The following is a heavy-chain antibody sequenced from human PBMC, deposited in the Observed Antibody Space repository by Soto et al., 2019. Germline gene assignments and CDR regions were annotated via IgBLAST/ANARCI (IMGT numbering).Heavy chain of an antibody. Sequence: QVQLQESGPGLVKPSETLSLTCTVSGGSISSYYWSWIRQPAGKGLEWIGRIYTSGSTNYNPSLKSRVTMSVDTSKNQFSLKLSSVTAADTAVYYCAREVPPYVWGSYLVGGGHYFDYWGQGTLVTVSS. CDR2: IYTSGST. V-gene: IGHV4-4*07. J-gene: IGHJ4*02. CDR1: GGSISSYY. CDR3: AREVPPYVWGSYLVGGGHYFDY. D-gene: IGHD3-16*01.